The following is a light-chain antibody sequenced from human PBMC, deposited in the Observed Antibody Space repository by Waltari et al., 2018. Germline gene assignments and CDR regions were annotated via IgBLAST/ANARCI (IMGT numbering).Light chain of an antibody. CDR3: MQALQSPLS. J-gene: IGKJ4*01. CDR2: LAS. Sequence: DIVMTQSPLSLPVTPGEPASISCRSSQSLLHGNGYNYLDWYLQKPGQSPQLLIYLASTRACGVPDRFSGSGSGTDFTLKISRVEAEDVGVYCCMQALQSPLSFGGGTKVEIK. CDR1: QSLLHGNGYNY. V-gene: IGKV2-28*01.